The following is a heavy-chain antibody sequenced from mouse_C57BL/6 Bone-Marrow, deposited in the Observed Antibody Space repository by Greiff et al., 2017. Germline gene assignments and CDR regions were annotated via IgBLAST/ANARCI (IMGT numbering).Heavy chain of an antibody. D-gene: IGHD1-1*01. Sequence: VQLQQSGAELVRPGASVKLSCTASGFNIKDDYMHWVMQRPEQGLEWIGWIDPENGDTEYASKFQGKATITADTSSNTAYLQLSSLTSEDTAVYYCTTRITTVVAPFDYWGQGTTLTVSS. V-gene: IGHV14-4*01. J-gene: IGHJ2*01. CDR1: GFNIKDDY. CDR2: IDPENGDT. CDR3: TTRITTVVAPFDY.